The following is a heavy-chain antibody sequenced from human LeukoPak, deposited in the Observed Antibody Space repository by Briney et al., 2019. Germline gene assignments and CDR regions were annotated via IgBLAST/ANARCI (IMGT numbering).Heavy chain of an antibody. Sequence: GGSLRLSCAASGFTFSSYEMNWVRQAPGKGLEWVSSISSSSSYIYYADSVKGRFTISRDNAKNSLYLQMNSLRAEDTALYYCALGAAPSYYFDYWGQGTLVTVSS. D-gene: IGHD2-15*01. V-gene: IGHV3-21*04. CDR1: GFTFSSYE. CDR2: ISSSSSYI. J-gene: IGHJ4*02. CDR3: ALGAAPSYYFDY.